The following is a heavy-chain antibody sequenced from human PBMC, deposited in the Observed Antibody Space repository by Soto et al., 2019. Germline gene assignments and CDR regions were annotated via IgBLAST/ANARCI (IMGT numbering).Heavy chain of an antibody. Sequence: PGGSLRLSCAASGFTFSSYWMSWVRQAPGKGLEWVANIKQDGSEKYYVDSVKGRFTISRDNAKNSLYLQMNSLRAEDTAVYYCARDLLSIVVVPAATYYYYYYMDVWGKGTTLTVSS. J-gene: IGHJ6*03. V-gene: IGHV3-7*01. CDR3: ARDLLSIVVVPAATYYYYYYMDV. CDR2: IKQDGSEK. D-gene: IGHD2-2*01. CDR1: GFTFSSYW.